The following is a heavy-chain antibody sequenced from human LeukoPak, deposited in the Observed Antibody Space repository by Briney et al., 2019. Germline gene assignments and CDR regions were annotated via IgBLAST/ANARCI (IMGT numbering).Heavy chain of an antibody. D-gene: IGHD2-15*01. CDR2: FDPEDGET. Sequence: GASVKVSCKVSGYTLTELSMHWVRQAPGKGLEWMGGFDPEDGETIYAQKFQGRVTMTEDTSTDTAYMELSSLRSEDTAVYYCATVPNCSGGSCSYYFDYWGQGTLVTVSS. CDR3: ATVPNCSGGSCSYYFDY. J-gene: IGHJ4*02. V-gene: IGHV1-24*01. CDR1: GYTLTELS.